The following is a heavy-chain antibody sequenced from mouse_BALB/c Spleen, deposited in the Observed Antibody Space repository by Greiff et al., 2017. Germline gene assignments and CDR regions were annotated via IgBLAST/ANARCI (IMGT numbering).Heavy chain of an antibody. J-gene: IGHJ3*01. CDR1: GFTFSSYT. V-gene: IGHV5-12-2*01. Sequence: DVKLVESGGGLVQPGGSLKLSCAASGFTFSSYTMSWVRQTPEKRLEWVAYISNGGGSTYYPDTVKGRFTISRDNAKNTLYLQMSSLKSEDTAMYYCARRDDYVSLAYWGQGTLVTVSA. D-gene: IGHD2-4*01. CDR2: ISNGGGST. CDR3: ARRDDYVSLAY.